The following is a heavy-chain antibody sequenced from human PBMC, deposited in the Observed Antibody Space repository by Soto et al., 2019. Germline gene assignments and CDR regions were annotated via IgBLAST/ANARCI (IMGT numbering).Heavy chain of an antibody. D-gene: IGHD2-21*01. Sequence: GGPLRLSCAASGFTFSNYGLSWVRQAPGKGQEWISGISGSGGNSYYADSVKGRFTISRANSMNTLYLQMNSLRAEDTALYYCAKDPPIIVTGYFNPSECDSWVQVTRATVSP. V-gene: IGHV3-23*01. CDR3: AKDPPIIVTGYFNPSECDS. CDR1: GFTFSNYG. J-gene: IGHJ4*02. CDR2: ISGSGGNS.